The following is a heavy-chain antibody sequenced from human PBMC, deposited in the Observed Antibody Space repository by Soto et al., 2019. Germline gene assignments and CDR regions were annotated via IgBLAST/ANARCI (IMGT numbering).Heavy chain of an antibody. CDR1: GDTFTDYY. D-gene: IGHD2-21*02. Sequence: QVQLVQSGAEVKKPGASVKDCCKASGDTFTDYYIHWVRQAPGQWLEWMGTVNPSGGHTTYAQHFLGRMTMTRDTSTSTLYMELTSLTSEDTAVYYCARGGHVVVVTAALDYWGQGTLVTVSS. V-gene: IGHV1-46*01. J-gene: IGHJ4*02. CDR3: ARGGHVVVVTAALDY. CDR2: VNPSGGHT.